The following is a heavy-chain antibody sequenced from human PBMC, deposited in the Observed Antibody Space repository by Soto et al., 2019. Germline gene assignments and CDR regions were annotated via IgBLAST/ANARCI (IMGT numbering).Heavy chain of an antibody. CDR3: ISTLGARFDY. J-gene: IGHJ4*02. CDR2: INPSIGTT. CDR1: GYTFTSQN. D-gene: IGHD1-26*01. Sequence: QVQLVQSGAEVKKPGASVKVSCKASGYTFTSQNMHWVRQAPGQGFEWMGVINPSIGTTTYAQKFQDRVTMTSDTSTSSVYMEVSSLRSEDTAVYYCISTLGARFDYWGQGTLVTVSS. V-gene: IGHV1-46*03.